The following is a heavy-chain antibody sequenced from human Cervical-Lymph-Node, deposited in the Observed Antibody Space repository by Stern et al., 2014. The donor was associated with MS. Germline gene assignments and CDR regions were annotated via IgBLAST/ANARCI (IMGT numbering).Heavy chain of an antibody. D-gene: IGHD1-26*01. CDR1: GFNFSAHY. CDR3: ARGLPSF. V-gene: IGHV3-11*01. J-gene: IGHJ4*02. Sequence: QVQLVQSGGDLVKPGGSLRLSCAASGFNFSAHYMNWIRQAPGKGLEWLSYISSNGSTIYYADSVKGRFIISRDNAKQSLYLQMNSLRAEDTAVYYCARGLPSFWGQGTLVTVSA. CDR2: ISSNGSTI.